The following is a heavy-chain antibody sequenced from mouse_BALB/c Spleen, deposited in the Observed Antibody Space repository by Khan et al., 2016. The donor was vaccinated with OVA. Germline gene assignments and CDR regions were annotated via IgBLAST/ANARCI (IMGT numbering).Heavy chain of an antibody. CDR3: ARKNYYGYAMDY. Sequence: DVKLQESGPGLVKPSQSLSLTCTVTGYSITSGYAWNWIRQFPGNKLEWMGYISYSGSTSYNPSLRSRISITRDTSKNQFFLQLTSVTTEDTATDYCARKNYYGYAMDYWGQGTSVTVSS. V-gene: IGHV3-2*02. CDR2: ISYSGST. D-gene: IGHD1-1*01. CDR1: GYSITSGYA. J-gene: IGHJ4*01.